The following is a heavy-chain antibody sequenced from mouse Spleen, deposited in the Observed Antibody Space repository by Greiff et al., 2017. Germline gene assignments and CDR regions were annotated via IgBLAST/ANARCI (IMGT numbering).Heavy chain of an antibody. CDR1: GFTFSSYA. Sequence: EVKLVESGGGLVKPGGSLKLSCAASGFTFSSYAMSWVRQTPEKRLEWVAAINSNGGSTYYPDTVKDRFTISRDNAKNTLYLQMSSLRSEDTALYYCARPYGNYGAYWGQGTLVTVSA. CDR2: INSNGGST. V-gene: IGHV5-6-2*01. CDR3: ARPYGNYGAY. D-gene: IGHD2-10*02. J-gene: IGHJ3*01.